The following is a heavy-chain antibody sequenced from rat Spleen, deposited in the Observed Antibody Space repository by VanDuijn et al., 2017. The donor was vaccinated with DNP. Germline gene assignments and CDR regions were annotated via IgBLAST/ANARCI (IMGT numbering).Heavy chain of an antibody. CDR3: TTDFERGY. V-gene: IGHV5-20*01. CDR2: ISSTGGST. CDR1: GFTFSDYG. Sequence: EVQLVESGGGLVQPGRSTKLSCAASGFTFSDYGMAWVRQAPTKGLEWVASISSTGGSTSYRDSVKGRFTISRDNAKSILYLQMDSLRSEDTATFYCTTDFERGYWGQGVMVTVSS. D-gene: IGHD1-11*01. J-gene: IGHJ2*01.